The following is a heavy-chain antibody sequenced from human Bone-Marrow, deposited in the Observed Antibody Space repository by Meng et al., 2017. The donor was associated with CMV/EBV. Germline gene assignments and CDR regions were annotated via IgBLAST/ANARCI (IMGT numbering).Heavy chain of an antibody. V-gene: IGHV3-43D*03. CDR3: AKDKVGYRYGLFSDYNYGMDV. D-gene: IGHD5-18*01. CDR1: GFTFDDYA. Sequence: GESLKISCAASGFTFDDYAMHWVRQAPGKGLEWVSLISWDGGSTYYADSVKGRFTISRDNSKNSLYLQMNSLRAEDTALYYCAKDKVGYRYGLFSDYNYGMDVWGQGTTVTVSS. CDR2: ISWDGGST. J-gene: IGHJ6*02.